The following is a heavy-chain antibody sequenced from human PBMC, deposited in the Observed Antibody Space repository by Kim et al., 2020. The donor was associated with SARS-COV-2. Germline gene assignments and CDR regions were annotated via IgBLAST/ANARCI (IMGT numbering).Heavy chain of an antibody. J-gene: IGHJ5*02. Sequence: SVKVSCKASGGTFSSYAISWVRQAPGQGLEWMGGIIPIFGTANYAQKFQGRVTITADESTSTAYMELSSLRSEDTAVYYCARDRNWGAAAGGRSNWFDPWGQGTLVTVSS. V-gene: IGHV1-69*13. CDR1: GGTFSSYA. CDR2: IIPIFGTA. CDR3: ARDRNWGAAAGGRSNWFDP. D-gene: IGHD6-13*01.